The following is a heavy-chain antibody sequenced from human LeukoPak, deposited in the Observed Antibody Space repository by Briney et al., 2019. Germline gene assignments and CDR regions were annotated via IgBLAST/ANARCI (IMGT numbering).Heavy chain of an antibody. V-gene: IGHV5-51*01. CDR2: IYPGDSDT. CDR3: ARRGYYYGSGSYWYFDL. D-gene: IGHD3-10*01. J-gene: IGHJ2*01. Sequence: GESLKISCKGSGYSFTSCWIGWVRQMPGKGLEWMGIIYPGDSDTRYSPSFQGQVTISADKSISTAYLQWSSLKASDTAMYYCARRGYYYGSGSYWYFDLWGRGTLVTVSS. CDR1: GYSFTSCW.